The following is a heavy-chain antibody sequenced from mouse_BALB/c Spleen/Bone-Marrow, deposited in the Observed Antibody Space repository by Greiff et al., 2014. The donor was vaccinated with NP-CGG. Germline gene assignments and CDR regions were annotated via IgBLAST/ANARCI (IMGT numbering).Heavy chain of an antibody. D-gene: IGHD2-3*01. J-gene: IGHJ1*01. CDR1: GFSLTSYG. Sequence: VQLVESGPGLAAPSQSLSITCTVSGFSLTSYGVHWVRQPPGKGLEWLGVIWAGGSKNYNSAMMSRLSISKDNSKSQVFLKMNSLQTDDTAMYYCARVYLWYFDVWGAGTPVTVSS. CDR3: ARVYLWYFDV. CDR2: IWAGGSK. V-gene: IGHV2-9*02.